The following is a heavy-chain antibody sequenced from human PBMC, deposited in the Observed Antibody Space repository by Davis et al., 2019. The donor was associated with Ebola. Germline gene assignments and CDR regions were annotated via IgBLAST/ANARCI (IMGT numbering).Heavy chain of an antibody. CDR3: AARRNYWYFDL. J-gene: IGHJ2*01. V-gene: IGHV3-30*02. Sequence: GESLKISCATSGFTFSSYSMHWVRQAAGKGLEWVAFIQYDGNNKYHADSVKGRFTISRDNSKNTVFLQMNSLRAEDTAVYYCAARRNYWYFDLWGRGTLVTVSS. CDR2: IQYDGNNK. CDR1: GFTFSSYS.